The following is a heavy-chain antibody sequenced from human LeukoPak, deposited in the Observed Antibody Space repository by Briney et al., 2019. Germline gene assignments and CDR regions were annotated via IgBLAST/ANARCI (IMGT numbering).Heavy chain of an antibody. J-gene: IGHJ5*02. CDR3: AREGQYRSSSWYLSDWFDP. CDR2: ISSSSSYT. D-gene: IGHD6-13*01. Sequence: PGGSLRLSCAASGFTFSDYYMSWIRQAPGKGLEWVSYISSSSSYTNYADSVKGRFTISRDNAKNSLYLQMNSLRAEDTAVYYCAREGQYRSSSWYLSDWFDPWGQGTLVTVSS. V-gene: IGHV3-11*06. CDR1: GFTFSDYY.